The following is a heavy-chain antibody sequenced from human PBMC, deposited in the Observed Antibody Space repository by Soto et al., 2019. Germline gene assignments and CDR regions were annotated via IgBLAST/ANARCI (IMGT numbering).Heavy chain of an antibody. Sequence: QVTLKESGPVLVNPTEALTLTCTVSGFSLSNARMGVSWIRQPPGKALEWLAHIFSNDEKSYRTSLKSRLTLSRDTSKSKVVLTMTNIDPVDTAKYCCARKRITFFGVVDFVYWGQGSLVTVSS. CDR1: GFSLSNARMG. V-gene: IGHV2-26*01. J-gene: IGHJ4*02. CDR3: ARKRITFFGVVDFVY. CDR2: IFSNDEK. D-gene: IGHD3-3*01.